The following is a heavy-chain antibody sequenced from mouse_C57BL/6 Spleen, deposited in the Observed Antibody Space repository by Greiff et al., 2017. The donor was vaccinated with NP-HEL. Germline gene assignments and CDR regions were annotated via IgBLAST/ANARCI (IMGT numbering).Heavy chain of an antibody. CDR2: INPNNGGT. CDR3: ATNDGYYWYFDV. CDR1: GYTFTDYN. V-gene: IGHV1-22*01. D-gene: IGHD2-3*01. Sequence: EVQLQQSGPELVKPGASVKMSCKATGYTFTDYNMHWVKQSHGKSLEWIGYINPNNGGTSYNQKFKGKATLTVNKSSSTAYMEVRSLTSEDSAVYYGATNDGYYWYFDVWGRGTTVTVSS. J-gene: IGHJ1*03.